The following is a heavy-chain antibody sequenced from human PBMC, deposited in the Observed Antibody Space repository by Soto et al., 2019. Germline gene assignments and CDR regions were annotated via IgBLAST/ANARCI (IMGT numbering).Heavy chain of an antibody. V-gene: IGHV4-39*01. Sequence: SETLSLTCTVSGGSISSSSYYWGWIRQPPGKGLEWIGSIYYSGSTYYNPSLKSRVTISVGTSKNQFSLKLSSVTAADTAVYYCARHLYEGGSGYSVTNWLDPWGKGTLVTVCS. CDR1: GGSISSSSYY. CDR3: ARHLYEGGSGYSVTNWLDP. J-gene: IGHJ5*02. CDR2: IYYSGST. D-gene: IGHD3-3*01.